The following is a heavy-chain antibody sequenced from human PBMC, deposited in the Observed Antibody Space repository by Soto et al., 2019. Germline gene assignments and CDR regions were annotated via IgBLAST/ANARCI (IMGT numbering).Heavy chain of an antibody. V-gene: IGHV3-48*03. CDR3: ASSGWGTTGTPYLDD. Sequence: EVQLVESGGALVQPGGSLRLSCAVSGLSFTTHEMNWVRQAPGKGLEWISLMRSSDNSIYYADSVQGRFTISRDDSKNSLYLQMNSLRVEDTAIYYCASSGWGTTGTPYLDDWGQGTLVTVSS. CDR2: MRSSDNSI. J-gene: IGHJ4*02. CDR1: GLSFTTHE. D-gene: IGHD1-1*01.